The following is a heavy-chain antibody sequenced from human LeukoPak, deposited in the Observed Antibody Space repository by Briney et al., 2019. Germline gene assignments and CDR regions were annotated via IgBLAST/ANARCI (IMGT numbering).Heavy chain of an antibody. CDR3: ARGRYPVYYGSGTSYYFDY. CDR1: GGSISSYY. D-gene: IGHD3-10*01. V-gene: IGHV4-59*12. Sequence: SETLSLTCTVSGGSISSYYWSWIRQPPGKGLEWIGYIYYSGSTNYNPSLKSRVTISVDTSKNQFSLKLSSVTAADTAVYYCARGRYPVYYGSGTSYYFDYWGQGTLVTVSS. CDR2: IYYSGST. J-gene: IGHJ4*02.